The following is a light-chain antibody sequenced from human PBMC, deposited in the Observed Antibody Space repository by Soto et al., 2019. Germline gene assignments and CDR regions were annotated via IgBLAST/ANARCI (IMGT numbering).Light chain of an antibody. J-gene: IGKJ1*01. V-gene: IGKV3-20*01. Sequence: LVLTQSPGTLSLSPGERATLSCWASQSVHSRYLSWYQQKVGQAPRLLIYGASSRATGIPDRFSGSGSGTDFTLTISRLEPEDFAVYYCQQFDNSQWTFDQGTKVEIK. CDR1: QSVHSRY. CDR3: QQFDNSQWT. CDR2: GAS.